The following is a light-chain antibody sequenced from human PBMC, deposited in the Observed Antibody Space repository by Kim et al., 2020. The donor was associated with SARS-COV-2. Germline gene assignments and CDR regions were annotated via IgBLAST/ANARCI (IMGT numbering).Light chain of an antibody. CDR3: QAWDSSTVV. Sequence: SYELTQPPSASVSPGQTASITCSGDELGDKYTCWYQQKPGQSPVLVIYQDDKRPSGIPERFSGSNSGNAATLTISGTQAMDEADYYCQAWDSSTVVFGTGTKVTVL. V-gene: IGLV3-1*01. CDR2: QDD. CDR1: ELGDKY. J-gene: IGLJ1*01.